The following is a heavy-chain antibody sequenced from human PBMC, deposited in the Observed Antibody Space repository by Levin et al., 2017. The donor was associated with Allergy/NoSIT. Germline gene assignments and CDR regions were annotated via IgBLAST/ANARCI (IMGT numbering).Heavy chain of an antibody. D-gene: IGHD3-22*01. V-gene: IGHV3-23*01. CDR2: ITSSGYTT. CDR3: AKDLDYYDGSGYDS. CDR1: GFTFSDYA. J-gene: IGHJ4*02. Sequence: GGSLRLSCAASGFTFSDYAMSWVRQAPGKGLEWVSSITSSGYTTYLADSLKGRFTISRDNSRYTLFLEMSSLRADDTAVYYCAKDLDYYDGSGYDSWGQGTLVTVSS.